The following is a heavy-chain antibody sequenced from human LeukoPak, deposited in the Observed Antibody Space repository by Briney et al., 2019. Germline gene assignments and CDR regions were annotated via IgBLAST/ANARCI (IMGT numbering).Heavy chain of an antibody. CDR3: AKGSSNWLDHYYFDF. CDR2: ISDSGGST. CDR1: GFTFSSYA. J-gene: IGHJ4*02. Sequence: GGSLRLSCTASGFTFSSYAVSWVRQAPGKGLAWVSAISDSGGSTQYADSVKGRFTISRDNSKNTLYLQMNSLRVEDTAVYYCAKGSSNWLDHYYFDFWGQGTLVTVSS. V-gene: IGHV3-23*01. D-gene: IGHD6-13*01.